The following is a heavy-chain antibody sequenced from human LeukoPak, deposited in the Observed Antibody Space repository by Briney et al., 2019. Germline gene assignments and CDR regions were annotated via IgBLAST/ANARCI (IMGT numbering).Heavy chain of an antibody. D-gene: IGHD1-1*01. CDR3: VKDNEAGGSPFDR. J-gene: IGHJ4*02. V-gene: IGHV3-64D*06. CDR2: ISDNGGST. CDR1: GFILRSHA. Sequence: GGSLRLSCSASGFILRSHAMHWVRLARGKGLVHVGRISDNGGSTYYADTVKGRFTISRDNSMYTLYIQMSSLRAVDTAVYYCVKDNEAGGSPFDRWGQGTLVTVSS.